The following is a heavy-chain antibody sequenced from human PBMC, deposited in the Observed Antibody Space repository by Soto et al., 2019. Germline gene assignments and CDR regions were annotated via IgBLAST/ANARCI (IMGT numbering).Heavy chain of an antibody. J-gene: IGHJ6*02. D-gene: IGHD3-10*01. V-gene: IGHV3-43*02. Sequence: GGSLRLSCAASGFTFDDYAMHWVRQAPGKGLEWVSLISGDGGSTYYADSVKGRFTISRDTSKNSLYLQMNSLRTEDPALYYCAKDSFSRRLLWFGELYYYGIDVWGQGTTVTVSS. CDR2: ISGDGGST. CDR3: AKDSFSRRLLWFGELYYYGIDV. CDR1: GFTFDDYA.